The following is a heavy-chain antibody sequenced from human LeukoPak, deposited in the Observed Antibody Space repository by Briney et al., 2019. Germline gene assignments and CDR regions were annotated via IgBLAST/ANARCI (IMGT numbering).Heavy chain of an antibody. Sequence: SGPALVKPTQTLTLTCTFSGISLSTSGTRVSWIRQPPGKALEWLARIDWDDDKFYSTSLKTRLTISKDTSKNQVVLTMTNMDPVDTATYYCTRIGFFYDSSGYSGAFDIWGQGTMVIVSS. CDR2: IDWDDDK. CDR3: TRIGFFYDSSGYSGAFDI. V-gene: IGHV2-70*04. J-gene: IGHJ3*02. CDR1: GISLSTSGTR. D-gene: IGHD3-22*01.